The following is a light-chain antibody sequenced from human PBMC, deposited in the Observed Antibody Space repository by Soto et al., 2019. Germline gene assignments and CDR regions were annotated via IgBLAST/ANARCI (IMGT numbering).Light chain of an antibody. V-gene: IGKV3-20*01. CDR1: QSVSSSY. Sequence: EIVLTQSPGTLSLSPGERATLSCRASQSVSSSYLAWYQQKPGQAPRLLIYGASSRATSIPDRFSGSGSGTDFTLIISRLEPEDFAVYYCQQYGSSPPMYTFGQGTKLEIK. J-gene: IGKJ2*01. CDR3: QQYGSSPPMYT. CDR2: GAS.